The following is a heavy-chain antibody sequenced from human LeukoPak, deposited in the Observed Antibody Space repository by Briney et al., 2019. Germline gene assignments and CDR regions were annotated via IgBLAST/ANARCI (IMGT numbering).Heavy chain of an antibody. CDR2: ISYDGLNK. J-gene: IGHJ3*02. V-gene: IGHV3-30*18. CDR1: GITFSNYG. Sequence: GGSLRLSCTASGITFSNYGMHWVRQAPGKGLEWVALISYDGLNKYYADSVKGRFTISRDNSENTLYLQMNSLRAEGTAVYYCAKALSNAFDIWGQGTMVTVSS. CDR3: AKALSNAFDI.